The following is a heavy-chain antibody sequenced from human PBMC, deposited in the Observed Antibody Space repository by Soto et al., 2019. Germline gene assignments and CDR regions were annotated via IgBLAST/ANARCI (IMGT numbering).Heavy chain of an antibody. CDR2: ISDDGSNK. CDR3: AKDRSDYRWFDP. D-gene: IGHD6-25*01. CDR1: GFNFSNYG. V-gene: IGHV3-30*18. Sequence: PGGSLRLSCADSGFNFSNYGMQWVRQAPGKGLEWVAVISDDGSNKYYADSVKGRFAISRDNDKNTLFLQMNGLRPEDTAVHYCAKDRSDYRWFDPWGQGSLVTVSS. J-gene: IGHJ5*02.